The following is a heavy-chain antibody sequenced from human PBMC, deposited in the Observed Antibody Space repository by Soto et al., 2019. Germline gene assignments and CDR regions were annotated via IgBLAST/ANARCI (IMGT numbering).Heavy chain of an antibody. CDR2: IIPIFGTA. J-gene: IGHJ3*02. D-gene: IGHD3-3*01. CDR3: AREMMQVTILGVVTDDAFDI. CDR1: GGTFSSYA. Sequence: QVQLVQSGAEVKKPGSSVKVSCKASGGTFSSYAISWVRQAPGQGLEWMGGIIPIFGTANYAQKFQGRVTITADKSTSTAYMELSSLRSEDTAVYYCAREMMQVTILGVVTDDAFDIWGQGTMVTVSS. V-gene: IGHV1-69*06.